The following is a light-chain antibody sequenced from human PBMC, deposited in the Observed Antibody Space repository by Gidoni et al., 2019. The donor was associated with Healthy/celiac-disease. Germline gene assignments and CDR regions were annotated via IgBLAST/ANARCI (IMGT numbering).Light chain of an antibody. V-gene: IGLV2-14*01. J-gene: IGLJ1*01. Sequence: QSALTPPASVSGSPGPSITISCTGTSSDVGGYNYVSWYQQHPGKAPKLMIYEVSNRPSGVPNRFSGSKSGNTASLTISGLQAEDEADYYCSSYTSSSSYVFGTGTKVTVL. CDR3: SSYTSSSSYV. CDR2: EVS. CDR1: SSDVGGYNY.